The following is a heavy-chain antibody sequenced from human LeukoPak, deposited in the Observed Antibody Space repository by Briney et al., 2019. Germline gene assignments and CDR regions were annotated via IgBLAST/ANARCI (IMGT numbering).Heavy chain of an antibody. Sequence: PSETLSLTCAFYGGSFSGYYWSWIRQPPGKGLEWIGYIYYSGSTKYNPSLKSRVTISVDASKTQFSLKLNSVTAADTAVYYCARGSRELYYFDYWGQGTLVTVSS. CDR1: GGSFSGYY. J-gene: IGHJ4*02. D-gene: IGHD1-7*01. CDR2: IYYSGST. V-gene: IGHV4-59*01. CDR3: ARGSRELYYFDY.